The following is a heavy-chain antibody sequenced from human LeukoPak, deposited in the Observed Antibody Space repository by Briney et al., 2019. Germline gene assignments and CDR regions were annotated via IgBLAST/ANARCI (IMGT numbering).Heavy chain of an antibody. Sequence: ASVKVSCKASGGTFSSYAISWVRQAPGQGLEWMGWISAYNDNTNYAQKLQGRVTMTTDTSTSTAYMELRSLRSDDTAVYYCARVHYDILTGYSYFDYWGQGTLVTVSS. D-gene: IGHD3-9*01. CDR1: GGTFSSYA. V-gene: IGHV1-18*01. CDR2: ISAYNDNT. CDR3: ARVHYDILTGYSYFDY. J-gene: IGHJ4*02.